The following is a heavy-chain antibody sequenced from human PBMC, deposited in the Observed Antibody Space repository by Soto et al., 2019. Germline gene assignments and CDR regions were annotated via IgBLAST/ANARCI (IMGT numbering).Heavy chain of an antibody. CDR3: SYGSSFDY. J-gene: IGHJ4*02. D-gene: IGHD2-8*01. CDR2: ISHSGRT. CDR1: GASLRSGSYY. Sequence: SETLSLTCTVSGASLRSGSYYWSWIRQPPGKGLEWIGYISHSGRTNYDPSLNSPLTMSVDTSHNQCSLQLNSVTAADTAVYYWSYGSSFDYWGQGTLVTVSS. V-gene: IGHV4-61*01.